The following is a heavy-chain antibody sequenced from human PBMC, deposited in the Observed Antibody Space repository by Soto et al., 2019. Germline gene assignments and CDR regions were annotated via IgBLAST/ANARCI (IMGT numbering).Heavy chain of an antibody. CDR2: IIPIYGTA. CDR1: GDTFTNYA. CDR3: ARDLGGCSAGSCRYNWLDS. J-gene: IGHJ5*01. D-gene: IGHD2-15*01. V-gene: IGHV1-69*06. Sequence: QVQLVQSGAEVKKPGSSVKVSCKASGDTFTNYAISWVRQAPGQGLEWMGGIIPIYGTAHYEQKFQDRVTIPADTSTSTADMELSSLRPEDTAVYYCARDLGGCSAGSCRYNWLDSWGQGTLVTVSS.